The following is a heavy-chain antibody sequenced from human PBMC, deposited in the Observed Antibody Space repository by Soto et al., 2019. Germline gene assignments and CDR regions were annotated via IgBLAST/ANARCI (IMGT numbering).Heavy chain of an antibody. D-gene: IGHD3-22*01. V-gene: IGHV3-48*02. CDR3: ARDLPYYDSSGYYSDAFDI. CDR1: GFTFSSYS. CDR2: ISSSSSTI. Sequence: EVQLVESGGGLVQPGGSLRLSCAASGFTFSSYSMNWVRQAPGKGLEWVSYISSSSSTIYYADSVKGRFTISRDNAKNSLYLQMNSLRDEDTAVYYCARDLPYYDSSGYYSDAFDIWGQGTMVTVSS. J-gene: IGHJ3*02.